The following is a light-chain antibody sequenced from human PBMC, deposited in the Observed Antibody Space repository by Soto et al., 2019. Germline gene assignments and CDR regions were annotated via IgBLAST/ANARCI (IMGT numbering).Light chain of an antibody. J-gene: IGKJ2*01. CDR3: QQYNNWPLMYT. V-gene: IGKV3-15*01. CDR2: GAS. CDR1: QDIFSY. Sequence: EIVMTQSPATLSVSPGERATLSCRASQDIFSYLAWYQQKPGQAPRLLIYGASTRATGIPARFSGSGSGTEFCLTISSLQSEDFGIYYCQQYNNWPLMYTFGHGTKLESK.